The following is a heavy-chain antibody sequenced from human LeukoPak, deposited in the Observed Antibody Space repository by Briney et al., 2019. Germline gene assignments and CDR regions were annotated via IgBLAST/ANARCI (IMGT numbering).Heavy chain of an antibody. J-gene: IGHJ4*02. D-gene: IGHD2-15*01. CDR1: GFTFSSYA. V-gene: IGHV3-23*01. CDR2: ISGSGGST. Sequence: PGGSLRLSCAASGFTFSSYAMSWVRQAPGKGLEWVSAISGSGGSTYYADSVKGRFTISRGNSKNTLYLQMNSLRAEDTAVYYCAKEEIVVVVAAGLDYWGQGTLVTVSS. CDR3: AKEEIVVVVAAGLDY.